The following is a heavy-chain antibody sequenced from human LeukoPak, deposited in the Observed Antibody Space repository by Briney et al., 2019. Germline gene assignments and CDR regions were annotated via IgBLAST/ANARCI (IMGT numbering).Heavy chain of an antibody. Sequence: GGSLRLSCAASGFTFSSYGMHWVRQAPGKGLEWGAVISYDGSNKYYADSVKGRFTISRDNSKNTLYLQMNSLRAEDTAVYYCAKGGVRGDIVVVPAALLGWFDPWGQGTLVTVSS. V-gene: IGHV3-30*18. CDR2: ISYDGSNK. CDR3: AKGGVRGDIVVVPAALLGWFDP. D-gene: IGHD2-2*01. CDR1: GFTFSSYG. J-gene: IGHJ5*02.